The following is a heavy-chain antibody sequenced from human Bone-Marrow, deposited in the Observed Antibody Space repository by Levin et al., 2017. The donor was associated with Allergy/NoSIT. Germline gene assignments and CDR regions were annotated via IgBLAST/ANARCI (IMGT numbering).Heavy chain of an antibody. J-gene: IGHJ6*02. CDR3: ARVLGLEMSGYNYYAMDV. D-gene: IGHD3/OR15-3a*01. CDR2: IFPGGPDT. V-gene: IGHV5-51*01. CDR1: GFNFTNSW. Sequence: PGESLKISCKASGFNFTNSWIGWLRQMPGEGLEWMGAIFPGGPDTRYSPPFRGQVTMSADKSTTISHLHVTSLQASDTAMYYCARVLGLEMSGYNYYAMDVWGQGTMVTVSS.